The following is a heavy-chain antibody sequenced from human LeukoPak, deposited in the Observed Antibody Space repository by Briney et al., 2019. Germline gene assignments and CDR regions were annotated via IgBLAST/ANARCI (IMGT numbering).Heavy chain of an antibody. J-gene: IGHJ4*02. CDR3: ARVFYDSSAYYPDY. Sequence: GGSLRLSCAASGFTFSNYWMHWVRQAPGKELEWVSHINSDASTTTYADFVKGRFTISGDNAKNTLYLQMNSLGAEDTALYYCARVFYDSSAYYPDYWGQGTLVTVPS. V-gene: IGHV3-74*01. CDR2: INSDASTT. D-gene: IGHD3-22*01. CDR1: GFTFSNYW.